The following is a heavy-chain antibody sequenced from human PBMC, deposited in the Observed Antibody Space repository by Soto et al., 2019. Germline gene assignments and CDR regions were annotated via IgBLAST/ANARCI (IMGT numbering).Heavy chain of an antibody. CDR1: GFTVSSNY. D-gene: IGHD3-9*01. CDR2: IYSGGSA. J-gene: IGHJ1*01. CDR3: ASKLRYFDWLLSQPAYFQH. V-gene: IGHV3-66*01. Sequence: GGSLRLSCAASGFTVSSNYMSWVRQAPGKGLEWVSVIYSGGSAYYADSVKGRFTISRDNSKNTLYLQMNSLRAEDTAVYYCASKLRYFDWLLSQPAYFQHWGQGTLVTVSS.